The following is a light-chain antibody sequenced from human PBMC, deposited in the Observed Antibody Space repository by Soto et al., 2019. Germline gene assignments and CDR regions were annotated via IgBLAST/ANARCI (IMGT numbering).Light chain of an antibody. CDR1: SNDVGGYNF. Sequence: SMLTQPPSASGSPGQSVTISCTGTSNDVGGYNFVSWYQQHPGKAPKLMIFEVSKRPSGVPDRFSGSKSGSTASLTVSGLQAEDEADYYCSSYAGNNIYYVFGTGTKVTVL. CDR2: EVS. CDR3: SSYAGNNIYYV. V-gene: IGLV2-8*01. J-gene: IGLJ1*01.